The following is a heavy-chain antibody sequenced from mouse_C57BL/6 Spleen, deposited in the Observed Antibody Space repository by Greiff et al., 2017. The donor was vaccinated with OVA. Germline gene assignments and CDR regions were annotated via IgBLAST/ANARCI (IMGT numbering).Heavy chain of an antibody. CDR2: ISYDGSN. J-gene: IGHJ2*01. CDR1: GYSITSGYY. Sequence: EVQLQESGPGLVKPSQSLSLTCSVTGYSITSGYYWNWIRQFPGNKLEWMGYISYDGSNNYNPSLKNRISITRDTSKNQFFLKLNSVTTEDTATYYCARSYGPSYWGQGTTLTVSS. D-gene: IGHD1-1*02. V-gene: IGHV3-6*01. CDR3: ARSYGPSY.